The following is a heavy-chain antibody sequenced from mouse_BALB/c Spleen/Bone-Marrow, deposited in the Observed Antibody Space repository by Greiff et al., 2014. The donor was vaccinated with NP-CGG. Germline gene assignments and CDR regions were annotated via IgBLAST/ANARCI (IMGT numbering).Heavy chain of an antibody. CDR1: GFNIKDTY. V-gene: IGHV14-3*02. CDR3: ANYYYGSHFDY. Sequence: EVMLVESGAALVKPGASVKLPCTASGFNIKDTYMHWVKQRPEQGLEWIGRIDPANGNTKYDPKFQGKATITADTSSNTAYLQLSSLTSEDTAVYYCANYYYGSHFDYWGQGTTLTVSS. D-gene: IGHD1-1*01. CDR2: IDPANGNT. J-gene: IGHJ2*01.